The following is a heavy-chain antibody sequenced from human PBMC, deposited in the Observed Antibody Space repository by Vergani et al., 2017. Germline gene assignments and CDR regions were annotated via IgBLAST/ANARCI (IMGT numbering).Heavy chain of an antibody. CDR3: VKEKIDLGSYFFDS. V-gene: IGHV3-23*01. CDR2: ITYNGGRT. D-gene: IGHD2/OR15-2a*01. Sequence: EVRLLESGGGLVQPGGSLRLSCAASGFTFNIYAMSWVRQAPGKGLEWVSTITYNGGRTYYADSVTGRFTISRDNSKNTLFLQMHSLRAEDTAIYYCVKEKIDLGSYFFDSWGHGILVTVSS. J-gene: IGHJ4*01. CDR1: GFTFNIYA.